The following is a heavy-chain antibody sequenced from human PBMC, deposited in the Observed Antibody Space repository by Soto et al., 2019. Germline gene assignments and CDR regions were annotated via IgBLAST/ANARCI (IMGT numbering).Heavy chain of an antibody. D-gene: IGHD6-13*01. V-gene: IGHV3-23*01. CDR1: GFTFSSYA. CDR3: AKGKYSSSHFDY. J-gene: IGHJ4*02. Sequence: QSGGSLRLSCAASGFTFSSYAMTWVRQAPGKGLEWVSAISAGGVSTYYADSVKGHFIISRDNSKNTLYLQMNSLRAEDTAVYYCAKGKYSSSHFDYWGEGTLVTVSS. CDR2: ISAGGVST.